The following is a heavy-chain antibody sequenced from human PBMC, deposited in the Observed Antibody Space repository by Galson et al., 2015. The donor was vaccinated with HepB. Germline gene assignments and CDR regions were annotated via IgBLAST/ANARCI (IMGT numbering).Heavy chain of an antibody. CDR3: AKGDFAGVTIQYYHGLDV. V-gene: IGHV3-30*18. D-gene: IGHD3-16*01. Sequence: SLRLSCAASGFTFSTYGMHWVRQAPGKGLEWVAFISFYGSEKKYADSVKGRFTISRDNYKSTMSLHMDSLRTEDTAVYYCAKGDFAGVTIQYYHGLDVWGQGTTVTVSS. CDR1: GFTFSTYG. CDR2: ISFYGSEK. J-gene: IGHJ6*02.